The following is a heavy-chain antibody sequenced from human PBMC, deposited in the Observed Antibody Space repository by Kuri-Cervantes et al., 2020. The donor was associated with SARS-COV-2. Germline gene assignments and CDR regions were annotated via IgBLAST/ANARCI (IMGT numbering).Heavy chain of an antibody. V-gene: IGHV1-3*01. CDR3: ARAAENLGPFDY. CDR2: INAGNGNT. CDR1: GYTFTSYD. J-gene: IGHJ4*02. D-gene: IGHD2/OR15-2a*01. Sequence: ASVKVSCKASGYTFTSYDINWVRQATGQGLEWMGWINAGNGNTKYSQKFQGRVTITRDTSASTAYMELSSLRSEDTAVYYCARAAENLGPFDYWGQGTLVTVSS.